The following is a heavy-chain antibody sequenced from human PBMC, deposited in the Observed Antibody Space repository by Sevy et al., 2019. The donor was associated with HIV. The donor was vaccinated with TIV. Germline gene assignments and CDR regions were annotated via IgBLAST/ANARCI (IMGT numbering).Heavy chain of an antibody. CDR3: ASQLVRKSSFDY. Sequence: GGSLRLSCVASGFTFSTYWMNWVRQAPGKGLEWVANIKQDGSEKYYVDSVKGRFTISRDNAKSSLYLQMNSLRAEDTAVYFRASQLVRKSSFDYWGQGTLVTVSS. D-gene: IGHD6-13*01. V-gene: IGHV3-7*03. J-gene: IGHJ4*02. CDR1: GFTFSTYW. CDR2: IKQDGSEK.